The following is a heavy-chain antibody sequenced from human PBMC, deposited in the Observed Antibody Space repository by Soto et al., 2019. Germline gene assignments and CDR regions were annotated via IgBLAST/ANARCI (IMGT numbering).Heavy chain of an antibody. J-gene: IGHJ4*02. Sequence: LRLSCSASGFTFSDYYMSWFRQTPGKGLEWIGYIYYSGSTYYNPSLKSRVTISVDTSKNQFSLKLSSVTAADTAVYYCARVTYYYGSGSYYNFDYWGQGTLVTVSS. CDR3: ARVTYYYGSGSYYNFDY. V-gene: IGHV4-31*02. CDR1: GFTFSDYY. D-gene: IGHD3-10*01. CDR2: IYYSGST.